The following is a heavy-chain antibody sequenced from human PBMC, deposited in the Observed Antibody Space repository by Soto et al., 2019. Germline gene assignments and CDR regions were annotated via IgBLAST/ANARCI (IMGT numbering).Heavy chain of an antibody. CDR2: IRSDGTDT. CDR3: TKALAVSGSLSED. CDR1: GFTFSSFG. V-gene: IGHV3-74*01. J-gene: IGHJ4*02. D-gene: IGHD6-19*01. Sequence: EVRLVESGGGLVQPGGSLRLSCEVSGFTFSSFGMHWVRQAPGKGLVWVSRIRSDGTDTNYAGSVKGRFTISRDNAKNTLYLQMNSLRVEDTSVYYCTKALAVSGSLSEDWGQGTLVIVSS.